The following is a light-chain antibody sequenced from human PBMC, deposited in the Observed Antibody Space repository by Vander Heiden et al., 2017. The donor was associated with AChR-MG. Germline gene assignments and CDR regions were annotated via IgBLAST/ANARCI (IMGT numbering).Light chain of an antibody. V-gene: IGLV1-40*01. J-gene: IGLJ3*02. CDR2: GNT. CDR3: QSYDTSLSGGV. Sequence: QSVLTQPPSVSGAPGQRVTISCTGSSSNIGAGYDVHWYQQLPGTAPKLLIYGNTNRPSGVPDRFSGSKSATSASLAITGLQPEDEGDYYCQSYDTSLSGGVFGGGTKVTVL. CDR1: SSNIGAGYD.